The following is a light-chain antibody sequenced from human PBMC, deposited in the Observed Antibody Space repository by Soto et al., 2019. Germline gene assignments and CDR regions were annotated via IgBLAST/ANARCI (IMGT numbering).Light chain of an antibody. J-gene: IGLJ2*01. Sequence: QSVLTQPPSVSGTPGQRVTISCSGSRSNIGGNAVTWYQQVPGTAPKLLIYANDQRPSGISDRFSGSKSSTSASLAISGLQSEDEADYYCALWDDNPRGLFGGGTKVTVL. V-gene: IGLV1-44*01. CDR2: AND. CDR1: RSNIGGNA. CDR3: ALWDDNPRGL.